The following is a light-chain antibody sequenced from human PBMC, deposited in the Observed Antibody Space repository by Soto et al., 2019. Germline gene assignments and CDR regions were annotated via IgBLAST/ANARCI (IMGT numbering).Light chain of an antibody. CDR1: SSNIGAGYN. CDR2: DNN. V-gene: IGLV1-40*01. CDR3: QSFDNSLSGSDV. J-gene: IGLJ1*01. Sequence: QSVLTQPPSVSGAPGQTVTISCTGSSSNIGAGYNVHWYQHLPGTAPKLLIYDNNNRPSGVPDRFSGSRSDTSASLAITGLQAEDEADYYCQSFDNSLSGSDVFGTGTKLTVL.